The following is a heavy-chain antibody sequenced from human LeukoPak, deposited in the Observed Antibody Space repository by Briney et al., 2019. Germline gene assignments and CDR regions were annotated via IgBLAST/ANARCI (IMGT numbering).Heavy chain of an antibody. J-gene: IGHJ4*02. V-gene: IGHV4-61*01. D-gene: IGHD3-10*01. Sequence: SETLSLTCTVSGGSISSSSYNWSWLRQPPGKGLEWIGYIYYSGSTNYNPSLKSRVTISVDTSKNQFSLKLSSVTAADTAVYYCARDGPWAALMVRGVIREFDYWGQGTPVTVSS. CDR1: GGSISSSSYN. CDR2: IYYSGST. CDR3: ARDGPWAALMVRGVIREFDY.